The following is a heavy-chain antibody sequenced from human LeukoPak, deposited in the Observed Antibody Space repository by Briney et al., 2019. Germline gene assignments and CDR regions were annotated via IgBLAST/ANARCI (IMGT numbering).Heavy chain of an antibody. CDR3: AKAMSSSGHY. CDR1: GFTFSRYG. Sequence: PGGALRLSCAASGFTFSRYGMHGVGQAPGKGREGVAFIRYDGSNKYYADSVKGRFTISRDNSKLTLYLQMTSLRAEDTAVYYCAKAMSSSGHYWGQGTLVTVSS. D-gene: IGHD6-6*01. V-gene: IGHV3-30*02. J-gene: IGHJ4*02. CDR2: IRYDGSNK.